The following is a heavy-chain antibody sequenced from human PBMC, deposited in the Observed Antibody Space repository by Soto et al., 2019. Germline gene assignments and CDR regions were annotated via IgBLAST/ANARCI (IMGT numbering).Heavy chain of an antibody. D-gene: IGHD6-13*01. CDR2: ISSSGSTI. CDR3: ARDRGIAAAGIDY. CDR1: GFTFSSYE. Sequence: SLRLSCAASGFTFSSYEMNWVRQAPGKGLEWVSYISSSGSTIYYADSVKGRFTISRDNAKNSLYLQMNSLRAEDTAVYYCARDRGIAAAGIDYWGQGTLVTVSS. J-gene: IGHJ4*02. V-gene: IGHV3-48*03.